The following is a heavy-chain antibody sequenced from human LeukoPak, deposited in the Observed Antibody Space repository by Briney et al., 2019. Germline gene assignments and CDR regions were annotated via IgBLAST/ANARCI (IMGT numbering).Heavy chain of an antibody. CDR1: GGSISSNNW. CDR3: AKDVGSSPPRDN. Sequence: PSETLSLTCAVSGGSISSNNWWNWVRQPPGKGLEWIGEIYHTGTTNYNPSLKSRVSMSVDKSNNQFSLNLRSVTAADTAVYYCAKDVGSSPPRDNWGQGTLVTVSS. V-gene: IGHV4-4*02. CDR2: IYHTGTT. D-gene: IGHD2-2*01. J-gene: IGHJ4*02.